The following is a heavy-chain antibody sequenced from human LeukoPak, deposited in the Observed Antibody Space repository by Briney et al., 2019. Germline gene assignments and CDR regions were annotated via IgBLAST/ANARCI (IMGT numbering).Heavy chain of an antibody. D-gene: IGHD3-10*01. J-gene: IGHJ4*02. Sequence: GGSLRLSCAASGFTVSSNYMSWVRQAPGKGLEWVAFIRYDGSNKYYADSVKGRFTISRDNSKNTLYLQMNSLRAEDTAVYYCAKESVREYYFDYWGQGTLVTVSS. CDR3: AKESVREYYFDY. CDR1: GFTVSSNY. V-gene: IGHV3-30*02. CDR2: IRYDGSNK.